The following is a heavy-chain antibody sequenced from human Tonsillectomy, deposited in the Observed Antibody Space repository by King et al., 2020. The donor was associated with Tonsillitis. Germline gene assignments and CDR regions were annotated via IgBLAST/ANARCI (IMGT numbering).Heavy chain of an antibody. CDR1: GFPFPNAW. Sequence: VPLLASWGGLVRPGGSVRLSCAASGFPFPNAWMLWVRQAPGTGLEWVGLIKRTIAGGTTDYATPVNGRFTISRDASKNTLYLQMNSRTHADTAGEDGNTGGEREQREEEGGKGT. J-gene: IGHJ4*02. CDR3: NTGGEREQREEE. V-gene: IGHV3-15*01. CDR2: IKRTIAGGTT. D-gene: IGHD3-16*01.